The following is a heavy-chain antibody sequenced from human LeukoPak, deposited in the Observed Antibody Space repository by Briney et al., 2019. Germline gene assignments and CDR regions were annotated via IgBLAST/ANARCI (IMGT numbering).Heavy chain of an antibody. J-gene: IGHJ4*02. CDR3: ARANYDSSGYYFYY. CDR2: IYYSGST. CDR1: GGSISRYY. V-gene: IGHV4-59*01. D-gene: IGHD3-22*01. Sequence: SETLSLTCIVSGGSISRYYWSWIRQPPGKELEWIGYIYYSGSTNYNPSLKSRVTISVDTSKNQFSLKLSSVTAADTAVYYCARANYDSSGYYFYYWGQGTLVTVSS.